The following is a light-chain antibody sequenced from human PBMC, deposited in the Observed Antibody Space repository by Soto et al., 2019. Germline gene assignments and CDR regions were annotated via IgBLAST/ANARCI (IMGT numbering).Light chain of an antibody. CDR1: QDVRNY. V-gene: IGKV1-16*01. Sequence: DIQMTQSPSSLSASVGDRVNITCRASQDVRNYLAWFQQKPGEAPKSLIFAASTLQSGVSSRFSGSGSGTDFTLTISRLQPEDFATYYCQQYNTYPLTFGPGTKVDIK. CDR3: QQYNTYPLT. J-gene: IGKJ3*01. CDR2: AAS.